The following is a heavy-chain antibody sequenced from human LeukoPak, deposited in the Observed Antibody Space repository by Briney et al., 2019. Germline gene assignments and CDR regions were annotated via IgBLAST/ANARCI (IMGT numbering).Heavy chain of an antibody. V-gene: IGHV4-59*08. CDR2: IYYSGST. J-gene: IGHJ3*02. D-gene: IGHD3-22*01. Sequence: PSETLSLTCTVSGGSISSYYWSWIRQPPGKGLEWIGYIYYSGSTNYNPSLKSRVTISVDTSKNQFSLKLSSVTAADTAVYYCARYYDSGLDIWGQGTMVTVSS. CDR3: ARYYDSGLDI. CDR1: GGSISSYY.